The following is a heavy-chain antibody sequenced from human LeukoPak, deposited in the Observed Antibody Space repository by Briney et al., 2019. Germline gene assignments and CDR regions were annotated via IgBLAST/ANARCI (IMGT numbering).Heavy chain of an antibody. D-gene: IGHD3-3*01. CDR1: GFTFSSHA. J-gene: IGHJ4*02. CDR3: ARDPGVVAFHYFDY. CDR2: IGGLGGST. Sequence: GGSLRLSCAASGFTFSSHAMGRVRQAPGKGLEWVSGIGGLGGSTYYAGSVKGRFTISRDNSQNTLYLQMNSLRADDTAVYYCARDPGVVAFHYFDYWGQGSLVPVSS. V-gene: IGHV3-23*01.